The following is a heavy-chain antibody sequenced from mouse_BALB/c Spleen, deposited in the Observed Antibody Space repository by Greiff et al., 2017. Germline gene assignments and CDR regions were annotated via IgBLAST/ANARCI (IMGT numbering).Heavy chain of an antibody. CDR2: INPGSSTI. V-gene: IGHV4-2*02. J-gene: IGHJ4*01. CDR1: GFDFSRYW. Sequence: EVQRVESGGGLVQPGGSLNLSCAASGFDFSRYWMSWARQAPGKGQEWIGEINPGSSTINYTPSLKDKFIISRDNAKNTLYLQMSKVRSEDTALYYCARLGGYDDAMDYWGQGTSVTVSS. CDR3: ARLGGYDDAMDY. D-gene: IGHD2-2*01.